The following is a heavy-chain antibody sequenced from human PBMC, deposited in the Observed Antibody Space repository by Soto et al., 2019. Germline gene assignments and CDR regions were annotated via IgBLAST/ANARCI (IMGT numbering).Heavy chain of an antibody. Sequence: SETLSLTCTVSGGSISRGGYYWSWIRQHPGKGLEWIGYIYYSGSTYYNPSLKSRVTISVDTSKNQFSLKLSSVTAADTAVYYCARLGPTMVRGVMPYGMDVWGQGTTVTVSS. D-gene: IGHD3-10*01. V-gene: IGHV4-31*03. CDR3: ARLGPTMVRGVMPYGMDV. J-gene: IGHJ6*02. CDR2: IYYSGST. CDR1: GGSISRGGYY.